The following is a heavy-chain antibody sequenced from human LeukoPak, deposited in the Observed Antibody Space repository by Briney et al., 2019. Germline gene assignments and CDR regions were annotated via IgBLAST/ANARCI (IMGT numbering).Heavy chain of an antibody. CDR2: ISSSSSYI. D-gene: IGHD2-21*02. Sequence: GGSLRLSCAASGFTFSSYSMNWVRQAPGKGLEWVSSISSSSSYIYYADSVKGRFTISTDNAKNSLYLQMNSLRAEDTAVYYCARSIVLGGDFFSSGWHNYGMDVWGQGTTVTVSS. CDR3: ARSIVLGGDFFSSGWHNYGMDV. J-gene: IGHJ6*02. V-gene: IGHV3-21*01. CDR1: GFTFSSYS.